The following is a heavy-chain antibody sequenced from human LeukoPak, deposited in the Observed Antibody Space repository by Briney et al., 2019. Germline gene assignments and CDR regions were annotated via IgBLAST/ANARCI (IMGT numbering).Heavy chain of an antibody. J-gene: IGHJ4*02. CDR1: GGSISSGDYY. D-gene: IGHD4-17*01. CDR3: ARAPPAVTTSSGDY. V-gene: IGHV4-30-4*01. Sequence: SETLSLTCTVSGGSISSGDYYWSWIRQPPGTGLEWIGYIYYSGSTYYNPSLKSRVTISVDTSKNQFSLKLSSVAAADTAVYYCARAPPAVTTSSGDYWGQGTLVTVSS. CDR2: IYYSGST.